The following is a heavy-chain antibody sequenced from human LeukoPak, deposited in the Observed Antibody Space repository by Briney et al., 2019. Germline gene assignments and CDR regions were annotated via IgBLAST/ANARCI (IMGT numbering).Heavy chain of an antibody. J-gene: IGHJ5*02. CDR2: IYPGDSDT. CDR3: ARTRLGYCSSTSCSRIDP. D-gene: IGHD2-2*01. V-gene: IGHV5-51*01. Sequence: GESLKISCKGSGYSFTSYWIGWVRQMPGKGLEWMGMIYPGDSDTRYSPSFQGQVTTSADKSISTAYLQWSSLKASDTAMYYCARTRLGYCSSTSCSRIDPWGQGTLVTVSS. CDR1: GYSFTSYW.